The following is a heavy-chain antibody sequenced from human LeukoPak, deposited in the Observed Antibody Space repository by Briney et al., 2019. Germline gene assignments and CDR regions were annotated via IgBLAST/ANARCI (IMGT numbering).Heavy chain of an antibody. V-gene: IGHV1-69*04. CDR1: GGTFSSYA. CDR2: IIPILGIA. J-gene: IGHJ5*02. Sequence: ASVKVSCKASGGTFSSYAISWVRQAPGQGLEWMGRIIPILGIANYAQEFQGRVTITADKSTSTAYMELSSLRSEDTAVYYCARDRVVVAATVGWFDPWGQGTLVTVSS. CDR3: ARDRVVVAATVGWFDP. D-gene: IGHD2-15*01.